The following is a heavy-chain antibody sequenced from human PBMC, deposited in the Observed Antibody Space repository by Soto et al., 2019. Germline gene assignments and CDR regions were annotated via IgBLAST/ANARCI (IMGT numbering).Heavy chain of an antibody. CDR3: ASPYDSSGYYGYYYYYGMDV. V-gene: IGHV3-33*01. J-gene: IGHJ6*02. CDR1: GFTFSSYG. CDR2: IWYDGSNK. D-gene: IGHD3-22*01. Sequence: QVQLVESGGGVVQPGRSLRLSCAASGFTFSSYGMHWVRQAPGKGLEWVAVIWYDGSNKYYADSVKGRFTISRDNSKNTLYLQMNSLRAEDTAVYYCASPYDSSGYYGYYYYYGMDVWGQGTTVTVSS.